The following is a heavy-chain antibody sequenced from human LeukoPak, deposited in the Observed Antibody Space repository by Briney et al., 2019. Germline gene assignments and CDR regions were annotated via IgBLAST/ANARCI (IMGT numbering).Heavy chain of an antibody. CDR1: GFTFSSYS. CDR3: AKEILTGYYTGDFDY. D-gene: IGHD3-9*01. CDR2: ISGSGGST. Sequence: GGSLRLSCAASGFTFSSYSMNWVRQAPGKGLEWVSAISGSGGSTYYADSVKGRFTISRDNSKNTLYLQMNSLRAEDTAVYYCAKEILTGYYTGDFDYWGQGTLVTVSS. V-gene: IGHV3-23*01. J-gene: IGHJ4*02.